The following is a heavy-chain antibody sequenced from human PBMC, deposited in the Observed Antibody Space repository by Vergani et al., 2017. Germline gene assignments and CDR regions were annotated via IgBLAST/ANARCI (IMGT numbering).Heavy chain of an antibody. J-gene: IGHJ4*02. D-gene: IGHD5-18*01. CDR2: IHSGDSDT. V-gene: IGHV5-51*03. Sequence: EVQLVLSGSEVKTPGESLKISCKGSGYSFTSYWIGWVRQVPGKGLECMRVIHSGDSDTRYSPSFQGQVTISADKSLSTAYLQWSSLKASDTGRYYCAGGPSMVDTHFDYWGEGTLVTVSS. CDR3: AGGPSMVDTHFDY. CDR1: GYSFTSYW.